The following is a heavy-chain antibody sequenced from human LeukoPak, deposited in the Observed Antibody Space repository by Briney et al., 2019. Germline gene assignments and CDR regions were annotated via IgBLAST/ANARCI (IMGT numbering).Heavy chain of an antibody. CDR3: ARVSGYYDSSGYYTRTAFDY. D-gene: IGHD3-22*01. V-gene: IGHV4-38-2*02. J-gene: IGHJ4*02. Sequence: SETLSLTCTVSGYSISSGYYWSWIRQPPGKGLEWIGEINHSGSTNYNPSLKSRVTISVDTSKNQFSLKLTSVTAADTAVYYCARVSGYYDSSGYYTRTAFDYWGQGTLVTVSS. CDR1: GYSISSGYY. CDR2: INHSGST.